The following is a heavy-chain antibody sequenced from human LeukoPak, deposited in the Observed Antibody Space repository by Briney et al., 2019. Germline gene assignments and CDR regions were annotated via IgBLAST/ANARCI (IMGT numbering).Heavy chain of an antibody. CDR3: ARASSPYYDFWSGYPYYYYYMDV. Sequence: ASVKVSCKASGYTFTDYYMHWVRQAPGQGLEWMGWINLNNGGTKYAQKFQGRVTMTRDTSISTAYMELSRLTSDDTAVYYCARASSPYYDFWSGYPYYYYYMDVWGKGTTVTVSS. J-gene: IGHJ6*03. D-gene: IGHD3-3*01. CDR2: INLNNGGT. CDR1: GYTFTDYY. V-gene: IGHV1-2*02.